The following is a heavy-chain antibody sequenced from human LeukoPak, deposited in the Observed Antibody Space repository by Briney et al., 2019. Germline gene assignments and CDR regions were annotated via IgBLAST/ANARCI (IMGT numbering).Heavy chain of an antibody. D-gene: IGHD7-27*01. CDR1: GGSISSGGYS. J-gene: IGHJ3*02. Sequence: SETLSLTCAVSGGSISSGGYSWSWIRQPPGTGLEWIGYIYHSGSTYYNPSLKSRVTISVDRSKNQFSLKLSSVTAADTAVYYCARANLTGDAFDIWGQGTMVTVSS. V-gene: IGHV4-30-2*01. CDR3: ARANLTGDAFDI. CDR2: IYHSGST.